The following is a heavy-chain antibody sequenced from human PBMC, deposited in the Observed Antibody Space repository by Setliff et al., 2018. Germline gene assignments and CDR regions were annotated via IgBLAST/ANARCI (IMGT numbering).Heavy chain of an antibody. CDR1: GGSMGSYY. J-gene: IGHJ6*03. CDR2: VYTTGST. Sequence: SETLSLTCTVSGGSMGSYYWTWIRQFAGKGLEWIGRVYTTGSTAFNPSLNSRVTMSLDKSKNQFSLKLYSVTAADTAVYFCARVRITPYCMDVWGKGTTVTVSS. CDR3: ARVRITPYCMDV. D-gene: IGHD3-10*01. V-gene: IGHV4-4*07.